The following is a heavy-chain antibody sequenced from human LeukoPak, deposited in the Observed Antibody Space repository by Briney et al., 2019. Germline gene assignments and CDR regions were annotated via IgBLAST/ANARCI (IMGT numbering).Heavy chain of an antibody. CDR1: GFTFSSYA. V-gene: IGHV3-23*01. J-gene: IGHJ4*02. D-gene: IGHD2-2*01. CDR2: ISGSGGST. Sequence: GGSLRLSCAASGFTFSSYAMSWVRQAPGKGLEWVSAISGSGGSTYYADSVKGRFTISRDNSKNTLYLQMNSLRAEDTAVYYCAKDRGSGPGYCSSTSCGPFDYWGQGTLVTVSS. CDR3: AKDRGSGPGYCSSTSCGPFDY.